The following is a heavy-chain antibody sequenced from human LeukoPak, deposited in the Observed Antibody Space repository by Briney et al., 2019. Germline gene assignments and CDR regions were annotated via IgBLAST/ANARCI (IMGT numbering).Heavy chain of an antibody. V-gene: IGHV1-2*02. J-gene: IGHJ5*02. D-gene: IGHD6-19*01. Sequence: HWVRQAXGQGXEWMGWIYPNTGGTTYAQNFQGRVTMTRDTSITTAYLELSRLRPDDTAVYYCARADGSSGWYRDNWFDPWGQGTLVTVSS. CDR3: ARADGSSGWYRDNWFDP. CDR2: IYPNTGGT.